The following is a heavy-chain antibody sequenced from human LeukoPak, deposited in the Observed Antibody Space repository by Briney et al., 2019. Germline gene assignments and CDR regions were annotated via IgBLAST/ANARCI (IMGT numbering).Heavy chain of an antibody. Sequence: PGGSLRLSCAASGFTISTYGMSWVRQAPGRGLEWVSSISGRTTYYADSVKGRFTISRDNSKNTVSLQMNSLRAEDTAVYYCAKSVYHSGNYWGQGTLVTVSS. J-gene: IGHJ4*02. CDR1: GFTISTYG. V-gene: IGHV3-23*01. D-gene: IGHD3-10*01. CDR2: ISGRTT. CDR3: AKSVYHSGNY.